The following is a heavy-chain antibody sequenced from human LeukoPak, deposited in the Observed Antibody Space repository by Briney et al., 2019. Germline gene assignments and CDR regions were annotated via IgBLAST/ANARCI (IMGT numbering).Heavy chain of an antibody. CDR2: INPNSGGT. D-gene: IGHD6-19*01. J-gene: IGHJ1*01. CDR1: GYTFTGYY. V-gene: IGHV1-2*02. CDR3: ARQWLGPKYFQH. Sequence: ASVKVSCKASGYTFTGYYMHWVRQAPGQGLEWMGWINPNSGGTNYARKFQGRVTMTRDTSISTAYMELSRLRSDDTAVYYCARQWLGPKYFQHWGQGTLVTVSS.